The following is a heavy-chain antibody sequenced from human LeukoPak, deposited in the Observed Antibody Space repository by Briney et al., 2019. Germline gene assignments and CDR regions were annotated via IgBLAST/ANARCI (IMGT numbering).Heavy chain of an antibody. CDR2: IYYSGST. CDR3: ARGPTRNYFDY. J-gene: IGHJ4*02. Sequence: SETLSLTXTVSGGSISSYYWSWIRQSPGKGLEWIGYIYYSGSTNYNPSLKSRVTISVDTSKNQFSLKLSSVTAADTAVYYCARGPTRNYFDYWGRGTLVTVSS. V-gene: IGHV4-59*01. CDR1: GGSISSYY.